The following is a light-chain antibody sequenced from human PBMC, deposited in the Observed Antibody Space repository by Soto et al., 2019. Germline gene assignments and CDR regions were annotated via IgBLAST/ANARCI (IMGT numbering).Light chain of an antibody. J-gene: IGLJ1*01. V-gene: IGLV1-44*01. CDR2: SNI. CDR3: SSYRSGGNFV. CDR1: ISNIGSNT. Sequence: QSVLTQPPSASGTPGQSVTISCSGGISNIGSNTVNWYQQLPGTAPRLLIYSNIYRPSGIPDRISGSYSGTSASLAISGLQSEDEADYYCSSYRSGGNFVFGSGTKLTVL.